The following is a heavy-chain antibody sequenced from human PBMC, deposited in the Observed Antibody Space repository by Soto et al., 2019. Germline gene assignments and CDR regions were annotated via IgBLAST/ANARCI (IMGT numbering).Heavy chain of an antibody. CDR2: MNPNSGNT. V-gene: IGHV1-8*01. J-gene: IGHJ4*02. D-gene: IGHD5-18*01. Sequence: ASVKVSCKASGYTFTSYDINWVRQATGQGLEWMGWMNPNSGNTGYAQKFQGRGTMTRNTAISTAYRELSSLRSEATAVYYCARGGGYSYGGYYFDYWGQGILVTVSS. CDR1: GYTFTSYD. CDR3: ARGGGYSYGGYYFDY.